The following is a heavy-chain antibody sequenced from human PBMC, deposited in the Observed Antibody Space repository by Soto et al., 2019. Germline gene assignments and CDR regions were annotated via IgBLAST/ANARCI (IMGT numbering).Heavy chain of an antibody. Sequence: EVQLVESGGGLVQPGGSLRLSCAASGFTFSSYWMSWVRQAPGKGLEWVANIKQDGSEKYYVDSVKGRFTSSRDNAKNSLYLQMNSLRAEDTAVYYCARDGSYGDYGSAYFDYWGQGTLVTVSS. CDR1: GFTFSSYW. CDR3: ARDGSYGDYGSAYFDY. V-gene: IGHV3-7*01. J-gene: IGHJ4*02. CDR2: IKQDGSEK. D-gene: IGHD4-17*01.